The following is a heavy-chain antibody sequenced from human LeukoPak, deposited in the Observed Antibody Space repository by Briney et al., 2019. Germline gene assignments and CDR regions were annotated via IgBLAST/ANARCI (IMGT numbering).Heavy chain of an antibody. J-gene: IGHJ6*02. CDR1: GGSFSGYY. D-gene: IGHD6-19*01. CDR2: INHSGST. V-gene: IGHV4-34*01. Sequence: PSETLSLTCAVYGGSFSGYYWSWIRQPPGKGLEWIGEINHSGSTNYNPSLKSRVTISVDTSKNQFSLKLSSVTAADTAVYYCARGSGWPGSNYYYGMDVRGQGTTVTVSS. CDR3: ARGSGWPGSNYYYGMDV.